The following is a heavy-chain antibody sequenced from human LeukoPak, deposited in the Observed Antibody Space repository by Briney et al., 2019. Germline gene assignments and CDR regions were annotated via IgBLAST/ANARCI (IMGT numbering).Heavy chain of an antibody. CDR1: GASLSSDY. CDR3: ARHGLTGSWFDP. CDR2: IYTSGTT. Sequence: SETLSLTCTVSGASLSSDYWSWIRLPPGKELEWIGYIYTSGTTSYNPSLKSRVTMSVDMSKNHVSLNLASVTAADTAVYYCARHGLTGSWFDPWGQGTLVTVSS. V-gene: IGHV4-4*09. D-gene: IGHD4/OR15-4a*01. J-gene: IGHJ5*02.